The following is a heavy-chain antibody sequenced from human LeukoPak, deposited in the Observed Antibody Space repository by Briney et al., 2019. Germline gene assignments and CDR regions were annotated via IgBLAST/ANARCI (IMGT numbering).Heavy chain of an antibody. CDR1: GFTFNNYW. J-gene: IGHJ4*02. CDR2: IKQDGSEK. V-gene: IGHV3-7*01. D-gene: IGHD6-13*01. CDR3: TREVVGAAGTFDN. Sequence: GGSLRLSCAASGFTFNNYWVSWVRQAPGKGLEWVANIKQDGSEKYYVDSVKGRFTISRDNARKSLYLQMNSLRVEDTAVYYCTREVVGAAGTFDNWGQGTLVTVSS.